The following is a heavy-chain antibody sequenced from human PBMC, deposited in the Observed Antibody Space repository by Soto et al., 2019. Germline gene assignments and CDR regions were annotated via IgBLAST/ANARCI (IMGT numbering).Heavy chain of an antibody. D-gene: IGHD2-15*01. CDR2: IGTAGDT. Sequence: PGGSLRLSCAASGFTFSSYDMHWVRQATGKGLEWVSAIGTAGDTYYPGSVKGRFTISRENAKNSLYLRMNSLRAGDTAVYYCARSKTRFYCSGGSCYWNWFDPWGQGTLVTVSS. CDR3: ARSKTRFYCSGGSCYWNWFDP. J-gene: IGHJ5*02. V-gene: IGHV3-13*01. CDR1: GFTFSSYD.